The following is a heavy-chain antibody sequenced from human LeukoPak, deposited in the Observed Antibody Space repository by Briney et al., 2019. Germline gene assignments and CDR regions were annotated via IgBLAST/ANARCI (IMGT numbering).Heavy chain of an antibody. Sequence: ASVKVSCKASGYTFTSYGISWVRQAPGQGLGWMGWISAYNGNTNYAQKLQGRVTMTTDTSTSTAYMKLRSLGSDDTAVYYCARLADAEYFQHWGQGTLVTVSS. CDR2: ISAYNGNT. CDR3: ARLADAEYFQH. CDR1: GYTFTSYG. V-gene: IGHV1-18*04. J-gene: IGHJ1*01. D-gene: IGHD2-21*01.